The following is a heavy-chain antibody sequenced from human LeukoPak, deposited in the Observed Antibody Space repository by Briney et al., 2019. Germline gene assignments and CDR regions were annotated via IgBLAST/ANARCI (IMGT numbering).Heavy chain of an antibody. D-gene: IGHD4-17*01. CDR1: GFTVTSNY. J-gene: IGHJ4*02. V-gene: IGHV3-66*01. CDR2: IYSGGTT. Sequence: GGSLRLSCVVSGFTVTSNYMSWVRQAPGKGLEWVSVIYSGGTTNYADSVKGRFTVYRDNTKNTLYLQMNSLRAEDTAVYYCASKLTSGYWGQGTLVTVSS. CDR3: ASKLTSGY.